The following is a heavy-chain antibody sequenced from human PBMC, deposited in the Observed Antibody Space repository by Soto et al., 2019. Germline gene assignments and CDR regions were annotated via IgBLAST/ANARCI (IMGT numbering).Heavy chain of an antibody. CDR3: AREYCSGGSCYAYDY. J-gene: IGHJ4*02. CDR2: ISAYNGNT. Sequence: ASVKVSCKASGYTFTSYGISWVRQAPGQGLEWMGWISAYNGNTNYAQELQGRVTMTTDTSTSTAYMELRSLRSDDTAVYYCAREYCSGGSCYAYDYWGQGTLVTVSS. V-gene: IGHV1-18*01. D-gene: IGHD2-15*01. CDR1: GYTFTSYG.